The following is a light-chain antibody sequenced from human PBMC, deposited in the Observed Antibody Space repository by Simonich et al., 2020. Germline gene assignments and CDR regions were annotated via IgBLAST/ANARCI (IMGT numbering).Light chain of an antibody. V-gene: IGLV2-11*01. CDR1: SSDVGGYNY. CDR2: DVS. CDR3: CSYAGSYSWV. J-gene: IGLJ3*02. Sequence: QSALTQPRSVSGSPGQSVTISCSGTSSDVGGYNYVSWYQQHPAQAPKLMIYDVSKRPSGVPDRFSGFKSGNTASLTISGLQAEEEADYYCCSYAGSYSWVFGGGTKLTVL.